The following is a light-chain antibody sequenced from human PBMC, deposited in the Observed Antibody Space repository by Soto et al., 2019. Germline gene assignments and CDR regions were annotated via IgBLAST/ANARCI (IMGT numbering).Light chain of an antibody. Sequence: AILMTQSPSSLSSSTGYRVTITCRASQGISSYLAWYQQKPGKAPKLLIYAASSLESGVPSRFSGSGSGTEFTLTISSLQPDDFATYYCQQYGTYLWTFGQGTKVDIK. J-gene: IGKJ1*01. CDR2: AAS. V-gene: IGKV1-8*01. CDR1: QGISSY. CDR3: QQYGTYLWT.